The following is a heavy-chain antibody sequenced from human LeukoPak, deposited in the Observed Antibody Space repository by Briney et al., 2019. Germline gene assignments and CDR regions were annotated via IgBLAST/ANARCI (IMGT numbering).Heavy chain of an antibody. V-gene: IGHV4-34*01. CDR2: INHSGST. CDR1: GFTFSSYS. CDR3: ARRRYSYPIVY. J-gene: IGHJ4*02. D-gene: IGHD5-18*01. Sequence: PGGSLRLSCAASGFTFSSYSMNSVRQAPGKGLEWLGEINHSGSTNYNPSLKSRVTISVDTSKNQFSLKLSSVTAADTAVYYCARRRYSYPIVYWGQGTLVTVSS.